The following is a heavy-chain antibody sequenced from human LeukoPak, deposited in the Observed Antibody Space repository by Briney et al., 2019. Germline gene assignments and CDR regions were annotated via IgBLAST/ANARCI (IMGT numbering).Heavy chain of an antibody. V-gene: IGHV3-33*01. Sequence: QPGRSLRLSCAASGFTFSNYGMHWVRQAPGKGLEWVAVIWYDGSNKYYADSVKGRFTISIDNSKNTLYLQMNSLRVEDTAVYYCARGRSGYPPKYYFDYWGQGTLVTVSS. CDR1: GFTFSNYG. CDR2: IWYDGSNK. J-gene: IGHJ4*02. D-gene: IGHD3-22*01. CDR3: ARGRSGYPPKYYFDY.